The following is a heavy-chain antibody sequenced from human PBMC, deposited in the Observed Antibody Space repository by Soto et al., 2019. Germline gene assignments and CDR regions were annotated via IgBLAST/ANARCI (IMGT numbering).Heavy chain of an antibody. CDR1: GYTFTSYG. V-gene: IGHV1-18*01. D-gene: IGHD1-26*01. CDR3: ARDREPGVGATTAIDY. CDR2: ISAYNGNT. J-gene: IGHJ4*02. Sequence: GASVKVSCKASGYTFTSYGISWVRQAPGQGLEWMGWISAYNGNTNYAQKLQGRVTMTTDTSTSTAYMELRSLRSDDTAVYYCARDREPGVGATTAIDYWGQGTQVTVSS.